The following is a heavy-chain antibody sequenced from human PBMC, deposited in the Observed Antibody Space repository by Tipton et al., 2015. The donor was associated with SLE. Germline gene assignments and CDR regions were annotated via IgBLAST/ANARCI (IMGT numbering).Heavy chain of an antibody. CDR1: GGSFSGYY. CDR2: INHSGNT. D-gene: IGHD4-17*01. CDR3: ARPAGYGDYVDWYFDL. V-gene: IGHV4-34*01. Sequence: TLSLTCAVYGGSFSGYYWSWIRQPPGKGLEWIGEINHSGNTNQNPSLKSRVTISVDTSKNQFSLKLSSVTAADTAVYYCARPAGYGDYVDWYFDLWGRGTLVTVSS. J-gene: IGHJ2*01.